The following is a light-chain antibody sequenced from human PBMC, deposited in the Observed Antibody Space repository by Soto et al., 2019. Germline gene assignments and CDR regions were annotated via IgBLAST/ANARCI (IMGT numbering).Light chain of an antibody. Sequence: DIQMTQSPSSLSASVGDRVTITCRASQSISSYLNWYQQKPGKAPKLLIYAASSLQSGVPSRFSGSGSGTDFTLTISSLQPEYFAPYYCQPSYSKWGCTFGQGTKVEIK. CDR1: QSISSY. J-gene: IGKJ1*01. CDR2: AAS. CDR3: QPSYSKWGCT. V-gene: IGKV1-39*01.